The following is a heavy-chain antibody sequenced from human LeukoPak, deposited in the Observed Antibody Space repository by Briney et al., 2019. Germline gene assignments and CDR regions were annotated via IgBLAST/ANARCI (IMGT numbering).Heavy chain of an antibody. J-gene: IGHJ4*02. CDR3: AKHHCSSTSCPSKY. CDR1: GYTFTNYA. D-gene: IGHD2-2*01. CDR2: INAGNGNT. Sequence: ASVKVSCKASGYTFTNYAMHWVRQAPGQRLEWMGWINAGNGNTKYSQKFQGRVTITRDTSASTAYMELSSLRAEDTAVYYCAKHHCSSTSCPSKYWGQGTLVTVSS. V-gene: IGHV1-3*01.